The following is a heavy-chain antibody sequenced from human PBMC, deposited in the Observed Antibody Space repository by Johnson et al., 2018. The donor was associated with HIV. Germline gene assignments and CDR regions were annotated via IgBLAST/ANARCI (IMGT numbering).Heavy chain of an antibody. CDR1: GFTFSTYG. CDR2: IWYDGSKK. V-gene: IGHV3-33*01. D-gene: IGHD1-26*01. CDR3: ARVRVGAFDI. Sequence: QVQLVESGGGVVQPGRSLRLSCAASGFTFSTYGMHWVRQAPGKGLEWVAVIWYDGSKKYYVESVQGRFTISRDNSKNTLYLQMSSLRPEDTAVYYCARVRVGAFDIWGQGTMVTVSS. J-gene: IGHJ3*02.